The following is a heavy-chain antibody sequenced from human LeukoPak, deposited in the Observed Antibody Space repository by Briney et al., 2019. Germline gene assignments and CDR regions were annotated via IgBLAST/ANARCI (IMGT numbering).Heavy chain of an antibody. CDR3: ARDGITMIVVIDGGMDV. V-gene: IGHV3-30-3*01. CDR1: GFAFSTYS. Sequence: GRSLRLSCAASGFAFSTYSMHWVRQAPGKGLEWVAVISYDGSNKYYADSVKGRFTISRDNSKNTLYLQMNSLRAEDTAVYYCARDGITMIVVIDGGMDVWGQGTTVTVSS. CDR2: ISYDGSNK. D-gene: IGHD3-22*01. J-gene: IGHJ6*02.